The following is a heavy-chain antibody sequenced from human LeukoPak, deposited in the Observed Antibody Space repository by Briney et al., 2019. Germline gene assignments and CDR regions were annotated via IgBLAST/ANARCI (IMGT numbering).Heavy chain of an antibody. CDR2: ISGSGSST. CDR1: GFTFSSYA. Sequence: GGSLRLSCAASGFTFSSYAMSWVRQAPGKGLEWVSGISGSGSSTYYPASVNGWFIISGDNSKNTLHMQMNILTAQDTVSYYCAKDGGVRGAAAGTSYKWGRGTLVSVSS. D-gene: IGHD6-13*01. V-gene: IGHV3-23*01. CDR3: AKDGGVRGAAAGTSYK. J-gene: IGHJ4*02.